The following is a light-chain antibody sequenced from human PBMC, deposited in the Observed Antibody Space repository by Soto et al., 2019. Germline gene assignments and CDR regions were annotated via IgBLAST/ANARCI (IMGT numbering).Light chain of an antibody. CDR2: LGS. CDR3: MQSVQTPYT. V-gene: IGKV2-28*01. Sequence: DIVLTQSPLSLPVTPGEPASISCRSSQSLLYSNGYNYLDWYLQKPGQSPQLLISLGSNRASGGXAXSSGSESGTDFTLKISRVEAEDVGVYYCMQSVQTPYTFGQGTKLEIK. CDR1: QSLLYSNGYNY. J-gene: IGKJ2*01.